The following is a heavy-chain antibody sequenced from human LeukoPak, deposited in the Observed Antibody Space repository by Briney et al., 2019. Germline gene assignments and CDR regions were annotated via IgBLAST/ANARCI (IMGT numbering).Heavy chain of an antibody. CDR3: AKWDPVLRNFTRLPAGWFDP. V-gene: IGHV4-38-2*01. J-gene: IGHJ5*02. D-gene: IGHD3-9*01. Sequence: SETLSLTCAVSGYFIGSGYYWGWMRQSPGRGLEWIGNTFHGGRTHYNPSLKSRVTIRTDGSKNQFLLRMTSATAADPAVYYCAKWDPVLRNFTRLPAGWFDPWGHGTLVTVSS. CDR1: GYFIGSGYY. CDR2: TFHGGRT.